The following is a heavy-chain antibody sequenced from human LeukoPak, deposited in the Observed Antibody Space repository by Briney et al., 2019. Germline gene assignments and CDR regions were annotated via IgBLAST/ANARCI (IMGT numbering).Heavy chain of an antibody. CDR3: ARRSPDYEQMWDGMDV. V-gene: IGHV1-3*01. D-gene: IGHD3-16*01. Sequence: ASVKVSCTASGYTFTSYAMHWVRQAPGQRLEWMGWINAGNGNTKYSQKFQGRVTITRDTSASTAYMELNSLRSEDTAVYYCARRSPDYEQMWDGMDVWGQGTTVTVSS. CDR2: INAGNGNT. J-gene: IGHJ6*02. CDR1: GYTFTSYA.